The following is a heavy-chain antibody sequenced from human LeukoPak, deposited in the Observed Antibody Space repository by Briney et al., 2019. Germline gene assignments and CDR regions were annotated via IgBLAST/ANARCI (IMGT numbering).Heavy chain of an antibody. Sequence: PGGSLRLSCAASGFTFSSYWMSWVRQAPGKGLEWVANIKQDGSEKYYVDSVKGRFTVSRDNAKNSLYLQMNSLRAEDTAVYYCARGERGYCGGDCPAGRTRETNAFDIWGQGTMVTVSS. J-gene: IGHJ3*02. CDR2: IKQDGSEK. CDR1: GFTFSSYW. CDR3: ARGERGYCGGDCPAGRTRETNAFDI. V-gene: IGHV3-7*04. D-gene: IGHD2-21*02.